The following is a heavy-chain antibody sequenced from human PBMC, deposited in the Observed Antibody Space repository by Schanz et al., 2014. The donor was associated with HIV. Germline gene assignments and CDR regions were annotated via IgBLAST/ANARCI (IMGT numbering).Heavy chain of an antibody. J-gene: IGHJ4*02. CDR3: ARDGGEV. Sequence: EVQLVESGGGLVKPGGSLRLSCTASGFTFSDYSMNWVRQTPGKGLEWVSFINNRANSIFYADSVRGRFTVSRDNAKNSLFLQMESLRAEDTAVYYCARDGGEVWGQGTLVTVSS. D-gene: IGHD3-16*01. CDR2: INNRANSI. V-gene: IGHV3-21*02. CDR1: GFTFSDYS.